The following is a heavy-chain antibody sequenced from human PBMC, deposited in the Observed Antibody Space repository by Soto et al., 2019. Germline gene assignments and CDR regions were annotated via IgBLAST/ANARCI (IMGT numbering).Heavy chain of an antibody. D-gene: IGHD3-3*01. J-gene: IGHJ6*02. Sequence: PGGSLRLSCAASVFTFSSYGMHWVRQAPGKGLEWVAVVWYDGSNKYYADSVKGRFTISRDNSKNTLYLQMNSLRAEDTAVYYCARDKTIFGVVIFYGMDVWGQGTTVIVSS. CDR2: VWYDGSNK. V-gene: IGHV3-33*01. CDR3: ARDKTIFGVVIFYGMDV. CDR1: VFTFSSYG.